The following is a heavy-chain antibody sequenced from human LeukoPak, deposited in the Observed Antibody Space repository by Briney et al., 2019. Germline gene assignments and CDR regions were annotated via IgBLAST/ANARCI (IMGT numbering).Heavy chain of an antibody. CDR1: GYTFTSYD. V-gene: IGHV1-8*01. J-gene: IGHJ6*03. D-gene: IGHD4-11*01. Sequence: ASVKVSCKASGYTFTSYDINWVRQATGQGLEWMGWMNPNSGNTGYAQKFQGRVTMTRNTSISTAYMELSSLRSEDTAVYYCARGKTTFGYMDVWGKGTTATVSS. CDR2: MNPNSGNT. CDR3: ARGKTTFGYMDV.